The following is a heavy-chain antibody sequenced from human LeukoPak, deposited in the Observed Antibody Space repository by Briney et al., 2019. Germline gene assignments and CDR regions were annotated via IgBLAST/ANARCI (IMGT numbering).Heavy chain of an antibody. J-gene: IGHJ4*02. CDR2: IYYSGST. D-gene: IGHD3-16*01. CDR1: GGSISSGDYY. V-gene: IGHV4-30-4*01. CDR3: ARDVYVWGGLDY. Sequence: SQTLSLTCTVSGGSISSGDYYWSWIRQPPGKGLEWIGYIYYSGSTYYNPSLKSRVTISVDTSKNQFSLKLSSVTAVDTAVYYCARDVYVWGGLDYWGQGTLVTVSS.